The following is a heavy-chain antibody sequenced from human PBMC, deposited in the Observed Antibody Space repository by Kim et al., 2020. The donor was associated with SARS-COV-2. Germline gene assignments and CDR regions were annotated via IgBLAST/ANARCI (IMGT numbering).Heavy chain of an antibody. CDR2: IYYSGST. J-gene: IGHJ5*02. D-gene: IGHD2-15*01. Sequence: SETLSLTCTVSGGSISSYYWSWIRQPPGKGLEWIGYIYYSGSTNYNPSLKSRVTISVDTSKNQFSLKLSSVTAADTAVYYCARGNCSGGSCYSVWFDPWGQGTLVTVSS. CDR1: GGSISSYY. CDR3: ARGNCSGGSCYSVWFDP. V-gene: IGHV4-59*13.